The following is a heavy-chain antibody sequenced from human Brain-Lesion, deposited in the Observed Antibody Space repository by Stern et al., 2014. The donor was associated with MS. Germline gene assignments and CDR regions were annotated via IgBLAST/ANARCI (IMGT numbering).Heavy chain of an antibody. Sequence: QVQLVESGPGLVKPSEPLSLMCTVSAGSISRSTYFWGWIRPPPGQGLEWIGSNSYSGGAYHSPSLKTRVPLSADPSPTQAPLQLSPMTAADTAVYFCARHSSSWSKPYYFDYWGQGTLVTVSS. CDR2: NSYSGGA. CDR3: ARHSSSWSKPYYFDY. J-gene: IGHJ4*02. CDR1: AGSISRSTYF. V-gene: IGHV4-39*01. D-gene: IGHD6-13*01.